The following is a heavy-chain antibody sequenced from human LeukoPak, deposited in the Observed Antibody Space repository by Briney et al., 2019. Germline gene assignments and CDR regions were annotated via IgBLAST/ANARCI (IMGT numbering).Heavy chain of an antibody. CDR2: ISGDGTET. D-gene: IGHD4-11*01. CDR3: AKGGHYSFFDY. V-gene: IGHV3-23*01. J-gene: IGHJ4*02. CDR1: GLIFRNYA. Sequence: GGSLRLSCTASGLIFRNYAMTWVRQAPRKGLEWVSTISGDGTETFCADSVKGRFTISRDNSKNTHYLQMSSLRAEDTGIYYCAKGGHYSFFDYWGQGTLVTVSS.